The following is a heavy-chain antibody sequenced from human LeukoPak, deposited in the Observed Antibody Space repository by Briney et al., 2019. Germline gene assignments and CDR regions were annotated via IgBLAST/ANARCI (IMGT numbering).Heavy chain of an antibody. Sequence: GGSLRLSCAASGFTFSSYSMNWVRQAPGKGLEWVSSISSSSSYIYYADSVKGRFTISRDNAKNSLYLQMNSLRAEDTAVYYCAREQLAYSSSGRGWFDPWGQGTLVTVSS. CDR2: ISSSSSYI. D-gene: IGHD6-13*01. CDR1: GFTFSSYS. J-gene: IGHJ5*02. CDR3: AREQLAYSSSGRGWFDP. V-gene: IGHV3-21*01.